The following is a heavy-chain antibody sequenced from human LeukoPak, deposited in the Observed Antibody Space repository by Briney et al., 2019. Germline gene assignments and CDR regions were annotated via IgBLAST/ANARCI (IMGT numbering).Heavy chain of an antibody. D-gene: IGHD3-22*01. Sequence: GESLKISCKGSGYSFTSYWIGWARQMPGKGLEWMGIIYPGDSDTRYSPSFQGQVTISADKSISTAYLQWSSLKASDTAMYYCASSDYYDSSGYSSSIDYMDVWGKGTTVTVSS. CDR2: IYPGDSDT. CDR3: ASSDYYDSSGYSSSIDYMDV. J-gene: IGHJ6*03. V-gene: IGHV5-51*01. CDR1: GYSFTSYW.